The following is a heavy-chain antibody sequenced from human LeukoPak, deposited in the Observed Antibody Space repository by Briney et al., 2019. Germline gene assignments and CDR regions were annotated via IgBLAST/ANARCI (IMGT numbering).Heavy chain of an antibody. CDR3: ARGYSSSWYLD. CDR1: GFNFSSYS. J-gene: IGHJ4*02. Sequence: PGGSLRLSCAGSGFNFSSYSMSWVRQAPWKGLEFVSSISSSSSFIYYADSVKGRFTISRDNAEKSLSLQMNSLRADDTAVYYCARGYSSSWYLDWGQGTLVTVSS. D-gene: IGHD6-13*01. V-gene: IGHV3-21*01. CDR2: ISSSSSFI.